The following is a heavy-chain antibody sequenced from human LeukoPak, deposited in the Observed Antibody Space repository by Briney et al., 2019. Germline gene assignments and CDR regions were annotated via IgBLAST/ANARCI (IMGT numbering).Heavy chain of an antibody. J-gene: IGHJ6*02. CDR3: ARVNYYYYGTDV. CDR2: ISYDGGNK. CDR1: GFTFSSYA. V-gene: IGHV3-30-3*01. Sequence: TGRSLRLSCAASGFTFSSYAMHWVRQAPGKGLEWVAVISYDGGNKYYADSVKGRFTISRDNSKNTLYLQMNSLRAEDTAVYYCARVNYYYYGTDVWGQGTTVTVSS.